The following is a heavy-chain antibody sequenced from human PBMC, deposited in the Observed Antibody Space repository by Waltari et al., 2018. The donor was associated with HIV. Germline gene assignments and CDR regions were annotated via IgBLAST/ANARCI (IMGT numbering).Heavy chain of an antibody. D-gene: IGHD6-13*01. CDR3: ARERSSSWYSELFFDY. V-gene: IGHV4-4*07. J-gene: IGHJ4*02. CDR1: GGSISSYY. CDR2: IYTSGST. Sequence: QVQLQESGPGLVKPSETLSLTCTVSGGSISSYYWSWIRQPAGKGLEWIGRIYTSGSTNYNPSLESRVTMSVDTSKNQFSLKLSSVTAADTAVYYCARERSSSWYSELFFDYWGQGTLVTVSS.